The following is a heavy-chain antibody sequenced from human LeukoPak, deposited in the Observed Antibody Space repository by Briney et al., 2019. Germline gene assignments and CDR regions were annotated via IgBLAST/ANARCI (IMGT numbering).Heavy chain of an antibody. Sequence: GRSLRLSCAASGFTFSSYGMHWVRQAPGKGLEWVAVIWYDGSNKYYADSVKGRFTISRDNSKNTPYLQMNSLRAEDTAVYYCARDPSYSGYDEDYWGQGTLVTVSS. CDR2: IWYDGSNK. CDR3: ARDPSYSGYDEDY. V-gene: IGHV3-33*01. J-gene: IGHJ4*02. CDR1: GFTFSSYG. D-gene: IGHD5-12*01.